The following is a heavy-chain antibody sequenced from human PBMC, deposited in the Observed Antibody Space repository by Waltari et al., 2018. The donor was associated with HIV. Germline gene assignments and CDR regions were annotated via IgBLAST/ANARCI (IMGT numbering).Heavy chain of an antibody. J-gene: IGHJ4*02. V-gene: IGHV3-7*01. CDR2: IKQDGSEK. D-gene: IGHD1-7*01. CDR1: GFTFSSYW. Sequence: EVQLVESGGGLVQPGGSLRLSCAASGFTFSSYWMRWVRQAPGKGLEWVANIKQDGSEKNYVDSVKGRFTISRDNAKNSLYLQMNSLRVEDTAVYYCARGRTTSDYWGQGTLVTVSS. CDR3: ARGRTTSDY.